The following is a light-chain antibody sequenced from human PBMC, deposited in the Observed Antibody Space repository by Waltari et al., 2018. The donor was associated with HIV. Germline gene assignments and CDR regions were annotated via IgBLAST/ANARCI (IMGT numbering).Light chain of an antibody. J-gene: IGKJ2*01. CDR2: MTS. CDR3: QQYSTHYA. V-gene: IGKV1-5*03. Sequence: IQMTQSPSNLSASVGDTVILTCRASQDIDNWLAWYHQKPGRAPKLLISMTSVLESGVPSRFRGSGSGTTFTLTITGLQPDDIGTYFCQQYSTHYAFGQGTRVE. CDR1: QDIDNW.